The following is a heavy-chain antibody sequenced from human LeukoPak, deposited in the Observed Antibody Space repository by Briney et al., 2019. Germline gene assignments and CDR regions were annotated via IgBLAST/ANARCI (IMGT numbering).Heavy chain of an antibody. CDR3: ARDGYVSGSHDY. D-gene: IGHD3-10*01. CDR2: IKHDGSEK. CDR1: GFTFSRYW. Sequence: GGSLRLSCAASGFTFSRYWMTWVRQAPQAGLEWVANIKHDGSEKYYVDSVKGRFTISRDNAKSSLYLQMNSLRAEDTAVYYCARDGYVSGSHDYWGQGTLVTVFS. J-gene: IGHJ4*02. V-gene: IGHV3-7*04.